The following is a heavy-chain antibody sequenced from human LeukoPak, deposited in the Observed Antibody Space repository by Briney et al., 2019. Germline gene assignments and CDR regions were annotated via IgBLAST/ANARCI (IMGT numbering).Heavy chain of an antibody. V-gene: IGHV4-59*01. CDR2: IYYSGST. CDR3: ARDLGGNDY. Sequence: SETLSLTCTVSGGSISSYYWSWIRQPPGKGLEWIGYIYYSGSTTYNPSLKSRVTISVDTSKNQFSLKVNSVTAADTAVYYCARDLGGNDYWGKGTLVTVSS. J-gene: IGHJ4*02. D-gene: IGHD3-16*01. CDR1: GGSISSYY.